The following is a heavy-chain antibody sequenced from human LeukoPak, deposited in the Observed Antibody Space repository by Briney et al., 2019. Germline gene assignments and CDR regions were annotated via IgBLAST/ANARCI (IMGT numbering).Heavy chain of an antibody. CDR1: GFTFSSYA. CDR3: ANGAYYDILTGLLY. D-gene: IGHD3-9*01. Sequence: GSLRLSCAASGFTFSSYAMSWVRQAPGKGLEWVSAISGSGGSTYYADSVKGRFTISRDNSKNTLYLQMNSLRAEDTAVYYCANGAYYDILTGLLYWGQGTLVTVSS. J-gene: IGHJ4*02. CDR2: ISGSGGST. V-gene: IGHV3-23*01.